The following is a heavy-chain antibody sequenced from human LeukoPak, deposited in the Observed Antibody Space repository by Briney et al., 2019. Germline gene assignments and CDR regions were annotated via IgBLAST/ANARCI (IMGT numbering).Heavy chain of an antibody. CDR3: ARYNWNLGYDY. CDR2: ICAYIGNS. J-gene: IGHJ4*02. CDR1: GYTFISYS. V-gene: IGHV1-18*01. Sequence: ASVKDSCMASGYTFISYSLSWVRPAPGQRVEWMGWICAYIGNSHYTRKLQGGVTLTPHTSPSTAYMGLRSLRSDDSAVYNCARYNWNLGYDYWGQGTLVTVSS. D-gene: IGHD1-20*01.